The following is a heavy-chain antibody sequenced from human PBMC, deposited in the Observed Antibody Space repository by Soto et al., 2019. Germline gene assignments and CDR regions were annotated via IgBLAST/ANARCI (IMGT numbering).Heavy chain of an antibody. D-gene: IGHD3-10*01. CDR1: GYSFTSYW. V-gene: IGHV5-10-1*01. CDR2: LDPSDSYT. Sequence: EVQLVQSGAEVKKPGESLRISCKGSGYSFTSYWISWVRQMPGKGLEWMGRLDPSDSYTNYSPSFQGHVTISADKSISTAYLQWSSLKASDTAMYYCARHFRYYYGSGSTLAFDYWGQGTLVTVSS. J-gene: IGHJ4*02. CDR3: ARHFRYYYGSGSTLAFDY.